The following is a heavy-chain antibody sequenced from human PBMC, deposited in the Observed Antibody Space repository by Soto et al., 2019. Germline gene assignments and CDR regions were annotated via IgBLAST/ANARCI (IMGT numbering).Heavy chain of an antibody. D-gene: IGHD3-3*01. Sequence: EVQLVESGGGLVKPGGSLRLSCAASGFTFSSYSMNWVRQAPGKGLEWVSSISSSSSYIYYADSVKGRFTISRDNAKNTLYLQMNSLRGGDTAVYYCARGGRDFGVFIIVGAFDSWGQGTMVTVSS. J-gene: IGHJ3*02. CDR2: ISSSSSYI. CDR1: GFTFSSYS. V-gene: IGHV3-21*01. CDR3: ARGGRDFGVFIIVGAFDS.